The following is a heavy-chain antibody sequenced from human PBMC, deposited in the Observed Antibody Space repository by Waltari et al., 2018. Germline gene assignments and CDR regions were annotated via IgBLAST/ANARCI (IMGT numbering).Heavy chain of an antibody. J-gene: IGHJ4*02. CDR3: TRHTTMITK. D-gene: IGHD3-22*01. CDR1: GFTFSGSA. V-gene: IGHV3-73*02. CDR2: IRSKANSYAT. Sequence: EVQLVESGGGLVQPGGSLKLSCAAPGFTFSGSAVHWLRQASGKGLEWVGRIRSKANSYATAYAASVKGRFTISRDDSKNTAYLQMNSLKTEDTAVYYCTRHTTMITKWGQGALVTVSS.